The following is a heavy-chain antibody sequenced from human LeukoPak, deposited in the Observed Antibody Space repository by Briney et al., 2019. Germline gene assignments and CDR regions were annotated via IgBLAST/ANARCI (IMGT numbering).Heavy chain of an antibody. D-gene: IGHD6-13*01. CDR2: IKPNGADT. J-gene: IGHJ4*02. CDR3: ARDEAASSLNPFDY. Sequence: ASVKVSCKASGYTVTDYYIHWVRQAPGQGLEWMGWIKPNGADTKHAQKFQGRVTLTFDTPSATAYMELSSLTSDDTAVYYCARDEAASSLNPFDYWGQGTLVTVSS. V-gene: IGHV1-2*02. CDR1: GYTVTDYY.